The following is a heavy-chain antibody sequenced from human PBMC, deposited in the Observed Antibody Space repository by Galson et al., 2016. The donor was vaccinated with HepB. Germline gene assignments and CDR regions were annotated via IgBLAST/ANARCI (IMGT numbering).Heavy chain of an antibody. CDR3: VKEARSGSYSGTFDY. Sequence: SLRLSCAASGFIFSTYSMDRVRQAPGKGLEWVSSINSRSSDIYYADSVKGRFTIPRDNAKNSMYLQIHSLRAEDTAGYYCVKEARSGSYSGTFDYWGQGTLVTVSS. V-gene: IGHV3-21*01. CDR2: INSRSSDI. D-gene: IGHD3-10*01. CDR1: GFIFSTYS. J-gene: IGHJ4*02.